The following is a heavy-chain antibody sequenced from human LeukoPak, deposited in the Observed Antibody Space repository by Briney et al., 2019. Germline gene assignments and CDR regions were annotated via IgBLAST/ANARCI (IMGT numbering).Heavy chain of an antibody. CDR1: GFSLSTHC. CDR2: IKSDGSAT. V-gene: IGHV3-74*01. CDR3: GSLTVVARDH. Sequence: QPGGSLRLSCAASGFSLSTHCMHWVRQAPGKGLVYVAQIKSDGSATAYADSVKGRFTVSRDNAKNTLYLEMSSLRAEDTAVYYCGSLTVVARDHWGQGTLVTVSS. D-gene: IGHD3-22*01. J-gene: IGHJ4*02.